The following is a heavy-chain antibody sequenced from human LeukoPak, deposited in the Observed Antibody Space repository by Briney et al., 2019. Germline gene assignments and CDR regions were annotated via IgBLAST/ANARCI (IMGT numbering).Heavy chain of an antibody. CDR1: GGSISSGGYS. V-gene: IGHV4-30-4*07. D-gene: IGHD6-13*01. CDR3: ASAAAAPGWFDP. Sequence: PSEILSLTCAVSGGSISSGGYSWSWIRQPPGKGLEWIGYIYYSGSTYYNPSLKSRVTISVDTSKNQFSLKLSSVTAADTAVYYCASAAAAPGWFDPWGQGTLVTVSS. CDR2: IYYSGST. J-gene: IGHJ5*02.